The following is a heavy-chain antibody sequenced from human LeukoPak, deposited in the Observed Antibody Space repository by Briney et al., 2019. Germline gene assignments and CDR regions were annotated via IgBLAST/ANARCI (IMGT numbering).Heavy chain of an antibody. J-gene: IGHJ5*02. Sequence: GGSLRLSCAASGFTFSNHGMHWVRQAPGKGLGSAALIWYDGSNKEYAEAVEGRFTISRDNSKNTLYLQMNSLRDEDTAVYYCARDQGTSTTAPKRKGRFDHWGQGTLVTVSS. D-gene: IGHD1-1*01. CDR3: ARDQGTSTTAPKRKGRFDH. V-gene: IGHV3-33*01. CDR2: IWYDGSNK. CDR1: GFTFSNHG.